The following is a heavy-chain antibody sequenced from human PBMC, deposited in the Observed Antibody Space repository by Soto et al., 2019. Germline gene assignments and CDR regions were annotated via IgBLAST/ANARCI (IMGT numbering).Heavy chain of an antibody. V-gene: IGHV1-18*01. Sequence: QVQLVQSGGDVKTPGASVKVSCTSSRYTFTSHGIAWVRQAPGQGLEWMGWISTFNGKTDYAQKFQGRVTMTADTLTSTVHMELRSLRSDDTAVYYCARLLTEGATFREDAFDLWVQGTKVTVSS. CDR2: ISTFNGKT. CDR1: RYTFTSHG. D-gene: IGHD1-26*01. J-gene: IGHJ3*01. CDR3: ARLLTEGATFREDAFDL.